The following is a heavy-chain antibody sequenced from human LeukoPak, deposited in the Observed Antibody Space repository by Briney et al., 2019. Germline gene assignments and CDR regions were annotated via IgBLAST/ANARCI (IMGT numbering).Heavy chain of an antibody. CDR3: ARDQRYFDWLPYFDY. D-gene: IGHD3-9*01. J-gene: IGHJ4*02. V-gene: IGHV1-18*01. CDR2: ISAYNGNT. CDR1: GYTFTSYG. Sequence: ASVKVSCKASGYTFTSYGISWVRQAPGQGLEWMGWISAYNGNTNYAQRLQGRVTMTTDTSTSTAYMEPRSLRSDDTAVYYCARDQRYFDWLPYFDYWGQGTLVTVSS.